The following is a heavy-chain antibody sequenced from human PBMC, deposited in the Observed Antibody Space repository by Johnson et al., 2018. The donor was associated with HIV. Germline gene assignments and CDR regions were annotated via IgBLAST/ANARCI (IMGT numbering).Heavy chain of an antibody. CDR2: INWNGGST. CDR1: GFTFDDYG. Sequence: MLLVESGGGVVRPGGSLRLSCAASGFTFDDYGMSWVRQAPGKGLEWVSGINWNGGSTGYADSVKGRFTISRDNAKNSLYLQINSLRAEDTALYYCSRDGPRGSYGAFDIWCQGTMVTVSS. J-gene: IGHJ3*02. V-gene: IGHV3-20*04. CDR3: SRDGPRGSYGAFDI. D-gene: IGHD1-26*01.